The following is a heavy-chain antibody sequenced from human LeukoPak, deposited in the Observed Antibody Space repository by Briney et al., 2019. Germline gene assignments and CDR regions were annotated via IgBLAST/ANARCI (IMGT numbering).Heavy chain of an antibody. J-gene: IGHJ5*02. CDR2: ISYDGSNK. V-gene: IGHV3-30-3*01. Sequence: PGGSLRLSCAASGFTFSSYAMSWVRQAPGKGLEWVAVISYDGSNKYFADSVKGRFTISRDNSKNTLYLQMNSLRAEDTAVYYCAREPFPYYYGSGSPDWFDPWGQGTLVTVSS. D-gene: IGHD3-10*01. CDR3: AREPFPYYYGSGSPDWFDP. CDR1: GFTFSSYA.